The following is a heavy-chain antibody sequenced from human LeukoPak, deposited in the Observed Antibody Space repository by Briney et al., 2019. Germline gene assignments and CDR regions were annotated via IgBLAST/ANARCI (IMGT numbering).Heavy chain of an antibody. Sequence: GGSLRLSGAASGFTVSSNYMSWVRQAPGKGLEWVSVIYSGGSTYYADSVKGRFTISRDNSKNTLYLQMNSLRAEDTAVYYCARKGSSGVATVDAFDIWGQRTMVTVSS. CDR2: IYSGGST. CDR3: ARKGSSGVATVDAFDI. V-gene: IGHV3-53*01. D-gene: IGHD3-3*01. CDR1: GFTVSSNY. J-gene: IGHJ3*02.